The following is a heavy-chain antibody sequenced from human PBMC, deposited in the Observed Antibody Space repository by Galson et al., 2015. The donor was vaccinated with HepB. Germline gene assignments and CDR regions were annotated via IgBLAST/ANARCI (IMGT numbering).Heavy chain of an antibody. CDR3: ARDREPTAIHYFDC. Sequence: SLRLSCAASGFTFSSYAMHWVRQAPGKGLEWVAVISDDGGIKYYADSVKGRFTVSRDNSKNTLYLQVNSLRAEDTAVYFCARDREPTAIHYFDCWGQGTLITVTS. CDR2: ISDDGGIK. D-gene: IGHD2-2*01. J-gene: IGHJ4*02. V-gene: IGHV3-30-3*01. CDR1: GFTFSSYA.